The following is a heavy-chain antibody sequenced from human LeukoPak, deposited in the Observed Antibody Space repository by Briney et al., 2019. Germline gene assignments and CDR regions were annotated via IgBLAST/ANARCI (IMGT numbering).Heavy chain of an antibody. V-gene: IGHV3-23*01. D-gene: IGHD5-24*01. J-gene: IGHJ3*01. CDR2: ISDSGGST. CDR3: VKKRWTYHDACDV. Sequence: PGRSLTHTHAAPAHTPSSYGMSSLRHAPGKGLEWVSAISDSGGSTYYADSVKGRFTISRDNSKNTLYLQMNSLRAEDTAVYYCVKKRWTYHDACDVWGQGTMVTVSS. CDR1: AHTPSSYG.